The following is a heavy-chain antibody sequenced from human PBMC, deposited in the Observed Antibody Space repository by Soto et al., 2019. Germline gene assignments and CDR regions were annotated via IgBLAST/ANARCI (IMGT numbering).Heavy chain of an antibody. CDR1: GFTFSSYA. CDR3: AKDLSYDFWSGYPMAYYYYGMDV. J-gene: IGHJ6*02. Sequence: TGGSLRLSCAASGFTFSSYAMSWVRQAPGKGLEWVSAISGSGGSTYYADSVKGRFTISRDNSKNTLYLQMNSLRAEDTAVYYCAKDLSYDFWSGYPMAYYYYGMDVWGQGTTVTVSS. V-gene: IGHV3-23*01. D-gene: IGHD3-3*01. CDR2: ISGSGGST.